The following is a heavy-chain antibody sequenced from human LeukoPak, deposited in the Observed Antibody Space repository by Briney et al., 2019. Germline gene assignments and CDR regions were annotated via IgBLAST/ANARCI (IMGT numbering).Heavy chain of an antibody. CDR2: ISVSGGAT. Sequence: GGSLTLSCAASGFFFSNYGMHWVRQAPGKGLEWVSSISVSGGATYYADSVKGRFTISRDNSKNTLYLQMNSLRAEDTAVYYCAKSYAVDSWGQGTLVTVSS. J-gene: IGHJ4*02. V-gene: IGHV3-23*01. D-gene: IGHD4-17*01. CDR3: AKSYAVDS. CDR1: GFFFSNYG.